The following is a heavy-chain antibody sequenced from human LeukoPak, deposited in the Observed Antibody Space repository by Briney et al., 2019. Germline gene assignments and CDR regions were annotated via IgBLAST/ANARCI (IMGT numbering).Heavy chain of an antibody. Sequence: SETLSLTCAVSGGSISSNNWWSWVRQPPGKGLEWIGEIYHSGYTNYNPSLKSRLTISVDKSKNQFSLKLSSVTAADTAVYYCARGNSNHDAFDIWGQGTMVTVSS. CDR1: GGSISSNNW. CDR2: IYHSGYT. CDR3: ARGNSNHDAFDI. J-gene: IGHJ3*02. V-gene: IGHV4-4*02. D-gene: IGHD4-11*01.